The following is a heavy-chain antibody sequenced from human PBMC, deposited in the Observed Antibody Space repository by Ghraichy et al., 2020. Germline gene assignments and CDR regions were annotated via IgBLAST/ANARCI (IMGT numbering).Heavy chain of an antibody. CDR3: ARVIGGDSSGWDAYWYFDL. D-gene: IGHD6-19*01. J-gene: IGHJ2*01. CDR2: INPNSGGT. CDR1: GYTFTGYY. V-gene: IGHV1-2*02. Sequence: ASVKVSCKASGYTFTGYYMHWVRQAPGQGLEWMGWINPNSGGTNYAQKFQGRVTMTRDTSISTAYMELSRLRSDDTAVYYCARVIGGDSSGWDAYWYFDLWGRGTLVTVSS.